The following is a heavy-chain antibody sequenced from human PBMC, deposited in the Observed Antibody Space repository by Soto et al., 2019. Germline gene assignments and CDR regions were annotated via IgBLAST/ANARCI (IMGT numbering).Heavy chain of an antibody. CDR3: ARDFIVVVVAAHHGALPHGMDV. CDR2: ISSSGSTI. CDR1: GFTFSSYE. V-gene: IGHV3-48*03. Sequence: PGGSLRLSCAASGFTFSSYEMNWVRQAPGKGLEWVSYISSSGSTIYYADSVKGRFTISRDNAKNSLYLQMNSLRAEDTAVYYCARDFIVVVVAAHHGALPHGMDVWVQGTTVTVSS. D-gene: IGHD2-15*01. J-gene: IGHJ6*02.